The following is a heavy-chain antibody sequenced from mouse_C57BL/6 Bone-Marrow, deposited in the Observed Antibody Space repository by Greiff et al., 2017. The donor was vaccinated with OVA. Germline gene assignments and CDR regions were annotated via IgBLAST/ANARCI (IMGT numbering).Heavy chain of an antibody. Sequence: VQLQESGAELARPGASVKLSCKASGYTFTSYGISWVKQRTGQGLEWIGEIYPRSGNTYYNEKFKGKATLTADKSSSTAYMELRSLTSEDSAVYFCARWGDYDGGWFAYWGQGTLVTVSA. V-gene: IGHV1-81*01. J-gene: IGHJ3*01. D-gene: IGHD2-4*01. CDR1: GYTFTSYG. CDR2: IYPRSGNT. CDR3: ARWGDYDGGWFAY.